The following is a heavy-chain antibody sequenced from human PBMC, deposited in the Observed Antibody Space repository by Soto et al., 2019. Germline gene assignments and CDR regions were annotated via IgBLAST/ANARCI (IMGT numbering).Heavy chain of an antibody. Sequence: SETLSLTCTVSGGSISSSSYYWGWIRQPPGKGLEWIGSIYYSGSTYYNPSLKSRVTISVDTSKNQFSLKLSSVTAADTAVYYCARHRNTIFGVVIMAFDIWGQGTMVTVSS. J-gene: IGHJ3*02. CDR3: ARHRNTIFGVVIMAFDI. V-gene: IGHV4-39*01. D-gene: IGHD3-3*01. CDR2: IYYSGST. CDR1: GGSISSSSYY.